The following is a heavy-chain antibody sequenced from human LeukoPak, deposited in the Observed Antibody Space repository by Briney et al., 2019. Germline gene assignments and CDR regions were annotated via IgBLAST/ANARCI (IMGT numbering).Heavy chain of an antibody. V-gene: IGHV3-21*01. CDR1: GFTFSSYS. Sequence: PGGSLRLSCAASGFTFSSYSMNWVRQAPGKGLEWVSSISSSSSYIYYADSVKGRFTISRDNAKNSLYLQMNSLRAEDTAVYYCARALSPYYYDSSGSTGGYWGQGTLVTVSS. CDR3: ARALSPYYYDSSGSTGGY. D-gene: IGHD3-22*01. CDR2: ISSSSSYI. J-gene: IGHJ4*02.